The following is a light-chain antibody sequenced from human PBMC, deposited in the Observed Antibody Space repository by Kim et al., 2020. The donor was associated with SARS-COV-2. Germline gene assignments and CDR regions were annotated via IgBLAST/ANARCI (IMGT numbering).Light chain of an antibody. J-gene: IGLJ3*02. CDR3: GTWDSSLSAWV. V-gene: IGLV1-51*01. CDR1: SSNMGNNY. Sequence: HKATLTCSGPSSNMGNNYVSWYQQLPGTAPKLLIYDNNKRPSGIPDRFSGSKSGTSATLGITGLQTGDEADYYCGTWDSSLSAWVFGGGTKLTVL. CDR2: DNN.